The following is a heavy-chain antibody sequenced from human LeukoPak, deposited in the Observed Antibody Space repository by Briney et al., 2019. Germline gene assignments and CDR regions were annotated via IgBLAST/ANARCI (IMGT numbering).Heavy chain of an antibody. Sequence: PSETLSLTCTVSGGSISSYYWSWIRQPPGKGLEWIGYIYYSGSTNYNPSLKSRVTISVDTSKNQFSLKLSSVTAADTAVYYCARGRTYYYDSSGYTDYWGQGTLVTVSS. V-gene: IGHV4-59*01. CDR1: GGSISSYY. D-gene: IGHD3-22*01. J-gene: IGHJ4*02. CDR2: IYYSGST. CDR3: ARGRTYYYDSSGYTDY.